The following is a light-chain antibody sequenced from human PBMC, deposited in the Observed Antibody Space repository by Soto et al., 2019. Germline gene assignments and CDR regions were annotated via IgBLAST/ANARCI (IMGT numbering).Light chain of an antibody. V-gene: IGLV1-44*01. Sequence: QSVLTQPPSASGTPGQRVAISCSGNSSNIGSNSVNWYQHLPGTAPKLLVYSNNRRPSGVPDRISGSKSGASASLAFSGLQSEDEAEYFCAAWDDSLNSWVFGGGTKVTVL. CDR3: AAWDDSLNSWV. CDR2: SNN. J-gene: IGLJ3*02. CDR1: SSNIGSNS.